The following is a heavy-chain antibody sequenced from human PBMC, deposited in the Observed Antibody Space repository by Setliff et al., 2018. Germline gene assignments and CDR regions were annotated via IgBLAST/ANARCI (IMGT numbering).Heavy chain of an antibody. CDR1: GFTFSSYR. CDR3: ARGGSPYYFDF. CDR2: IPYDGSNQ. Sequence: WGSLRLSCAASGFTFSSYRMHWVRQAPGRGLEWVGYIPYDGSNQFYPDSLKGRITISRDNSKHTLFLQMNSQRHEETAVYYCARGGSPYYFDFWGQGTLVTVSS. J-gene: IGHJ4*02. V-gene: IGHV3-30*02.